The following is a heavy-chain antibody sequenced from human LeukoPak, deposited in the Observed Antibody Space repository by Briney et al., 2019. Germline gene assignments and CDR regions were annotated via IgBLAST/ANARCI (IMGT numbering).Heavy chain of an antibody. J-gene: IGHJ3*02. CDR1: GYSISSGYY. CDR2: IYHSVST. V-gene: IGHV4-38-2*02. CDR3: ARSPVLDAYDI. Sequence: SETLSLTCTVSGYSISSGYYWGWIRQPPGKGLEWIGSIYHSVSTYYNPSLKSRVTISVDTSKNHFSLKLSSVTAVDTAVYYCARSPVLDAYDIWGQGTMVTVSS.